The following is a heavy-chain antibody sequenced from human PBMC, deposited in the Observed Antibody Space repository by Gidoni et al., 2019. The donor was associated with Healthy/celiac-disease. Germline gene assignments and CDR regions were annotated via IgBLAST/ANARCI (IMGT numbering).Heavy chain of an antibody. D-gene: IGHD6-6*01. CDR1: GGSISSGSYY. J-gene: IGHJ6*02. Sequence: QVQLQESGPGLVKPSQTLSLTCTVSGGSISSGSYYWSWIRQPAGNGLEWIGRIYTSGSTNYNPSLKSRVTISVDTSKNQFSLKLSSVTAADTAVYYCARDCPQTKSSSGGRCGMDVWGQGTTVTVSS. V-gene: IGHV4-61*02. CDR2: IYTSGST. CDR3: ARDCPQTKSSSGGRCGMDV.